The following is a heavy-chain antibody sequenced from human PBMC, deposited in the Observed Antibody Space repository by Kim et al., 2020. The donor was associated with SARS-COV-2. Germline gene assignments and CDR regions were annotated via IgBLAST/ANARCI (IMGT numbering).Heavy chain of an antibody. CDR3: ARVVIPRRYFDY. J-gene: IGHJ4*02. D-gene: IGHD3-22*01. CDR1: GGSFSGYY. CDR2: INHSGST. V-gene: IGHV4-34*01. Sequence: SETLSLTCAVYGGSFSGYYWSWIRQPPGKGLEWIGEINHSGSTNYNPSLKSRVTISVDTSKNQFSLKLSSVTAADTAVYYCARVVIPRRYFDYWGQGTLVTVSS.